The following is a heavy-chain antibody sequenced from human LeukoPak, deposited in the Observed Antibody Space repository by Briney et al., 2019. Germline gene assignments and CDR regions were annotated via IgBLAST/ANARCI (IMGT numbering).Heavy chain of an antibody. V-gene: IGHV4-34*01. D-gene: IGHD6-19*01. J-gene: IGHJ4*02. Sequence: SETLSLTCAVYGGSFSGYYRSWIRQPPGKGLEWIGEINHSGSTNYNPSLKSRVTISVDTSKNQFSLKLSSVTAADTAVYYCASQRGWYGGFDYWGQGTLVTVSS. CDR1: GGSFSGYY. CDR2: INHSGST. CDR3: ASQRGWYGGFDY.